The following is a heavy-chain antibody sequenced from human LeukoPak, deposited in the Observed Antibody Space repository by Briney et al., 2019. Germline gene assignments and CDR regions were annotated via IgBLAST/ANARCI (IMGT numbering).Heavy chain of an antibody. CDR1: GFTFSSYW. V-gene: IGHV3-74*01. J-gene: IGHJ4*02. D-gene: IGHD2-2*01. CDR2: INSDGSST. CDR3: ARDHGSSTSLDY. Sequence: GGSLRLSCAASGFTFSSYWMHWVRQAPGKGLVWVPRINSDGSSTSYADSVKGRFTISRDNAKNTLYPQMNSLRAEDTAVYYCARDHGSSTSLDYWGQGTLVTVSS.